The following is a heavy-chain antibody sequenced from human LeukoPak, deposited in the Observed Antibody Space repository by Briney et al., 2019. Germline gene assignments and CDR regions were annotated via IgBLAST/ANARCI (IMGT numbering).Heavy chain of an antibody. CDR3: AKQVRGPLMTGFFDR. D-gene: IGHD3-10*01. V-gene: IGHV3-11*01. J-gene: IGHJ4*02. CDR1: GFTFSDYY. CDR2: ISSSGANI. Sequence: GGSLRLSCVASGFTFSDYYISWTRQAPGKGLEWVSYISSSGANIYYADSVKGRFTISRDNAQNSMYLQMNSLGPEDTAVYYCAKQVRGPLMTGFFDRWGQGALVVVSS.